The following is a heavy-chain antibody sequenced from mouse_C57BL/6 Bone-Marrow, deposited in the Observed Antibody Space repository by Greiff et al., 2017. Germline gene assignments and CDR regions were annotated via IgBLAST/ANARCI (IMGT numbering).Heavy chain of an antibody. D-gene: IGHD1-1*01. V-gene: IGHV4-1*01. CDR3: ARPDYGRMDY. CDR1: GIAFSRYW. J-gene: IGHJ4*01. Sequence: EASGIAFSRYWMSCVRRAPGKGLEWIGEINPDSSTINYAPSLKDKFIISRDNAKNTLYLQMSKVRSEDTARYYCARPDYGRMDYWGQGTSVTVSS. CDR2: INPDSSTI.